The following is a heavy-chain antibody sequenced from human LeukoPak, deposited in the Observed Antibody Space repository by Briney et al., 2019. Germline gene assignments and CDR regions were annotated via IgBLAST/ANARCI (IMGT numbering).Heavy chain of an antibody. V-gene: IGHV1-8*01. CDR2: MNPNSGNT. Sequence: ASVKVSCKASGYTFTSYDINWVRQATGQGLEWMGWMNPNSGNTGYAQKFQGRVTITADKSTSTAYMELSSLRSEDTAVYYCARDPSSGFVGYWGQGTLVTVSS. D-gene: IGHD6-19*01. CDR1: GYTFTSYD. CDR3: ARDPSSGFVGY. J-gene: IGHJ4*02.